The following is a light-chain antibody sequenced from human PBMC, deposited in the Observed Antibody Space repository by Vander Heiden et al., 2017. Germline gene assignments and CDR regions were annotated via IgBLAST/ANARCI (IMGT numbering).Light chain of an antibody. Sequence: EMEIIYFRSSLSASVGDTHTITCQASLDISKYLNWYKQKPGKAPKLLIYDASHLETVFTSRFTGTGDRTHITFPISSRQPEDIGQHYSQKCVDLPPRRTFGEGTKMEI. CDR3: QKCVDLPPRRT. J-gene: IGKJ2*02. CDR1: LDISKY. CDR2: DAS. V-gene: IGKV1-33*01.